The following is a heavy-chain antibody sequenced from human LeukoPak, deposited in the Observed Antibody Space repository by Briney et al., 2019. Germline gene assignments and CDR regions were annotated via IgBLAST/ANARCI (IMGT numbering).Heavy chain of an antibody. V-gene: IGHV1-2*02. CDR2: INPDSGGT. Sequence: ASVKVSCKASGYTFSDYYMHWVRQAPGQGLEWMGWINPDSGGTKYAQKFQDRVTMTSDTSISTAYMELSRLRSDDTAVYYCARDHLLSRQPPNWFDPWGQGTLVTVSS. CDR1: GYTFSDYY. CDR3: ARDHLLSRQPPNWFDP. J-gene: IGHJ5*02. D-gene: IGHD2/OR15-2a*01.